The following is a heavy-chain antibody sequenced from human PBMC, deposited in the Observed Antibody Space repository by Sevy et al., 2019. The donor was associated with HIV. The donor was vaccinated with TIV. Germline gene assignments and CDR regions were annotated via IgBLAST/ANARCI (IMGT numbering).Heavy chain of an antibody. CDR3: ARDTMTTITTKAFDI. V-gene: IGHV1-69*13. CDR2: IIPIFGTA. D-gene: IGHD4-4*01. Sequence: ASVKVSCKASGDTYSSYAISWVRRAPGQGLEWIGGIIPIFGTANYAQKFQGRVTITADESTTTGYMELSSLRSEDTAVYYCARDTMTTITTKAFDIWGQGTMVTVSS. J-gene: IGHJ3*02. CDR1: GDTYSSYA.